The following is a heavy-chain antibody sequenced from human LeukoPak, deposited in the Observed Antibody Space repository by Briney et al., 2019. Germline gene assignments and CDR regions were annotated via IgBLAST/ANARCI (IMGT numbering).Heavy chain of an antibody. Sequence: GGSLRLSCAASGFTFSSYAMSWVRQAPGKGLEWVSSISGSGGSTYYSASVKGRFTISRDNSKNTLYLQMNSLRADDTAVYYCAKSGPSRSHFDYWGQGTLVTVSS. CDR3: AKSGPSRSHFDY. D-gene: IGHD2-2*01. V-gene: IGHV3-23*01. CDR1: GFTFSSYA. J-gene: IGHJ4*02. CDR2: ISGSGGST.